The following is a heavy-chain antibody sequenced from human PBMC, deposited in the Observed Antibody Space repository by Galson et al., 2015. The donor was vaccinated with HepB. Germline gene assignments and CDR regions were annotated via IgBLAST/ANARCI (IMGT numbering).Heavy chain of an antibody. Sequence: SVKVSCKASGYTFTSYGISWVRQAPGQGLEWMGWISAYNGNTNYAQKLQGRVTMTTDTSTSTAYMELRSLRSADTAVYYCARGSFYDFWSGYYARDYYYYDMDVWVKGTTGAVSS. CDR1: GYTFTSYG. CDR2: ISAYNGNT. V-gene: IGHV1-18*01. J-gene: IGHJ6*03. D-gene: IGHD3-3*01. CDR3: ARGSFYDFWSGYYARDYYYYDMDV.